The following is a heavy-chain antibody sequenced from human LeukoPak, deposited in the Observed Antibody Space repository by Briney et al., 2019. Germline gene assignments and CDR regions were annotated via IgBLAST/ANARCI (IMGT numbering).Heavy chain of an antibody. D-gene: IGHD7-27*01. CDR1: GFTFSSYS. CDR3: ARDQDWGFDY. J-gene: IGHJ4*02. Sequence: PGGSLRLSCAASGFTFSSYSMNWVRQAPGKGLEWVAYISDSGDNRYYADSVRGRFTISRDNAKNSLYLQMNSLRDDDTTVYYCARDQDWGFDYWGQGTLVTVSS. V-gene: IGHV3-48*02. CDR2: ISDSGDNR.